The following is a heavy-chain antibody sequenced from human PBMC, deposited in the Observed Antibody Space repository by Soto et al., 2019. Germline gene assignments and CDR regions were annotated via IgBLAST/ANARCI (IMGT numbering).Heavy chain of an antibody. CDR1: GFTFRNYA. CDR2: ISGSGSST. CDR3: ANRGYTYGQGDY. V-gene: IGHV3-23*01. D-gene: IGHD5-18*01. Sequence: EVQLLESGGGLVQPGGSLRLSCAASGFTFRNYAMSWVRQAPGNGLEWVSAISGSGSSTYYADSVRGRFTISRDNSENTLYLQMNSLRAEDTAVYYCANRGYTYGQGDYWGQGTLVTVSS. J-gene: IGHJ4*02.